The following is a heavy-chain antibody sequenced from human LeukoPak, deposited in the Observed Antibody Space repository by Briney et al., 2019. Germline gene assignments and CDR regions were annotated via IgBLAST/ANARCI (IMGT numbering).Heavy chain of an antibody. Sequence: GGSLRLSCAASGFTFSSYGMSWVRQAPGKGLEWVSAISGSGGSTYYADSVKGRFTISRDNSKNTLYLQMNSLRAEDTAVYYCAKDGTYCTNGVCPPYYYYYMDVWGKGTTVTVSS. D-gene: IGHD2-8*01. J-gene: IGHJ6*03. CDR2: ISGSGGST. CDR1: GFTFSSYG. V-gene: IGHV3-23*01. CDR3: AKDGTYCTNGVCPPYYYYYMDV.